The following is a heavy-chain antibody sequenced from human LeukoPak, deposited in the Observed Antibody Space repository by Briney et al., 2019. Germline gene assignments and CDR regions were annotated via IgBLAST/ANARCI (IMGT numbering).Heavy chain of an antibody. Sequence: SETLSLTCTVSGGSISSSSYHWGWIRQPPGKGLEWIGSIYYSGSTYHKPSLKSRVTISLDTSKNQFSLKLSSVTAADTAVYYCAGQIAVAPVYFDYWGQGTLVTVSS. V-gene: IGHV4-39*01. CDR1: GGSISSSSYH. CDR2: IYYSGST. D-gene: IGHD6-19*01. CDR3: AGQIAVAPVYFDY. J-gene: IGHJ4*02.